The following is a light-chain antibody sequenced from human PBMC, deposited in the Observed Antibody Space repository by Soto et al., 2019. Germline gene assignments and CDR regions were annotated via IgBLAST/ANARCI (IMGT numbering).Light chain of an antibody. CDR2: TNH. V-gene: IGLV1-47*01. J-gene: IGLJ3*02. CDR3: AAWDDSLSGVV. Sequence: QSVLTQPPSASGTPGQRVTISCSGSSSNIGSNYVYWYQQLPGTAPKLLIYTNHQRPSGVPDRFSGSKSGTSASLAISGLRSEDEADYYCAAWDDSLSGVVFGGGTKLTVL. CDR1: SSNIGSNY.